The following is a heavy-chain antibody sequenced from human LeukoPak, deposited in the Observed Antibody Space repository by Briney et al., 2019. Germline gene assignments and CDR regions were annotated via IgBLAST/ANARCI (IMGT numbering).Heavy chain of an antibody. J-gene: IGHJ4*02. V-gene: IGHV4-39*07. D-gene: IGHD6-13*01. CDR1: RGSLTSSSYY. CDR2: IYYSGST. Sequence: SESLSLTCTVSRGSLTSSSYYWGWIRQPPGSGLEWVGSIYYSGSTYYNPSLKRRAIISVDTPKNQFSLKLSSVTAADTAVYYCARQADSSTHYWGQGTLVTVSS. CDR3: ARQADSSTHY.